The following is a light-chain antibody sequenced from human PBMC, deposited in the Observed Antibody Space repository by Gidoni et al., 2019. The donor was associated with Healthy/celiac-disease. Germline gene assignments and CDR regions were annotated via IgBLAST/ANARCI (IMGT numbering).Light chain of an antibody. J-gene: IGLJ1*01. CDR3: GTWDSSLSAFYV. V-gene: IGLV1-51*01. CDR2: DNN. CDR1: SSNIGNNY. Sequence: QSVLPQPPSVSAAPGQTATISCSGSSSNIGNNYVSWYQQLPGTAPKLLIYDNNKRPSGIPDRFSGSKSGTSATLGITGLQTGDEADYYCGTWDSSLSAFYVFGTGTKVTVL.